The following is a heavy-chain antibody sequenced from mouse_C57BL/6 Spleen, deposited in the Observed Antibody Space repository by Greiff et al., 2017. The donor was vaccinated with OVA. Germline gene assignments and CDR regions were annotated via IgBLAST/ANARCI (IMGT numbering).Heavy chain of an antibody. D-gene: IGHD1-1*01. Sequence: EVQLQQSVAELVRPGASVKLSCTASGFNIKNTYLHWVQQRPEQGLEWIGRIDPANGNTNYAPKFKGKATLTADTSSNTAYMQLSSLTSDDTAIYYGARDYYGSSYNAMDYWGQGTSVTVSS. J-gene: IGHJ4*01. CDR3: ARDYYGSSYNAMDY. CDR2: IDPANGNT. V-gene: IGHV14-3*01. CDR1: GFNIKNTY.